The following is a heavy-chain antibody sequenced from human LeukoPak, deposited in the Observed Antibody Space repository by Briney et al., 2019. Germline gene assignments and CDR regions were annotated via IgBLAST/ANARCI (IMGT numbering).Heavy chain of an antibody. V-gene: IGHV3-11*01. CDR2: ISSSGSTI. D-gene: IGHD2-15*01. CDR3: ARDSYLYSPYGMDV. Sequence: PGGSLRLSCAASGFTFSDYYMSWIRQAPGKGLEWVSYISSSGSTIYYADSVKGRFTISRDNAKNSLYLQMNSLRAEDTAVYYCARDSYLYSPYGMDVWGQGTTVTVSS. CDR1: GFTFSDYY. J-gene: IGHJ6*02.